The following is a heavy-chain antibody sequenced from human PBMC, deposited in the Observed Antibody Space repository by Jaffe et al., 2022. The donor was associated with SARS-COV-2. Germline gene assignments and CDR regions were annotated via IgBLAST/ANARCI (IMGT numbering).Heavy chain of an antibody. V-gene: IGHV4-34*01. CDR3: AAQMVSGGPNHNNWFDP. D-gene: IGHD2-8*01. CDR1: GGSFSGYY. Sequence: QVQLQQWGAGLLKPSETLSLTCAVYGGSFSGYYWSWIRQPPGKGLEWIGEINHSGSTNYNPSLKSRVTISVDTSKNQFSLKLSSVTAADTAVYYCAAQMVSGGPNHNNWFDPWGQGTLVTVSS. CDR2: INHSGST. J-gene: IGHJ5*02.